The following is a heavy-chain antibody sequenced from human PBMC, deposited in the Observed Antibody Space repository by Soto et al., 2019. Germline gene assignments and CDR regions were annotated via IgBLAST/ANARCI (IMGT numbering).Heavy chain of an antibody. Sequence: PSETLSLTCTVSGGSISSYYWSWIRQPPVKGLEWIGYIYNSGSTNSNPSLKSRVTISVDTSNNQVSLRLRSVTAADTAVYYCARHTELGAISWFDPWGQGTLVTVYS. CDR2: IYNSGST. CDR1: GGSISSYY. J-gene: IGHJ5*02. CDR3: ARHTELGAISWFDP. V-gene: IGHV4-59*08. D-gene: IGHD1-26*01.